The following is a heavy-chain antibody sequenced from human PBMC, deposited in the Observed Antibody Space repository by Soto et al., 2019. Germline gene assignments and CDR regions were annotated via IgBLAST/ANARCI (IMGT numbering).Heavy chain of an antibody. CDR1: GFTFGGYS. CDR2: ISSSGSTA. J-gene: IGHJ4*02. D-gene: IGHD3-10*01. Sequence: PGGSLSLSCAASGFTFGGYSMNWVRQAPGKGLEWISYISSSGSTAYYASSVEGRFTISRDNANNSVYLQMDSLRAEDTALYYCTRAAWFPYLSFYWGQGALVTVSS. CDR3: TRAAWFPYLSFY. V-gene: IGHV3-48*04.